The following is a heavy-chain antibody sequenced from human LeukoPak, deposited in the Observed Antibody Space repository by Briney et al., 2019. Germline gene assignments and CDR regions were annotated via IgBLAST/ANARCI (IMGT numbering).Heavy chain of an antibody. CDR1: GYTFTGYY. Sequence: ASVKVSCKASGYTFTGYYIHWVRQAPGQGLEWMGWINPDSGGTSSAQKFQGRVTMTRDTSISTAYMELNRLRSDDTAVYYCARDRVGYSSGWYSGGSYLFDCWGQGTLLTVSS. CDR2: INPDSGGT. J-gene: IGHJ4*02. V-gene: IGHV1-2*02. CDR3: ARDRVGYSSGWYSGGSYLFDC. D-gene: IGHD6-19*01.